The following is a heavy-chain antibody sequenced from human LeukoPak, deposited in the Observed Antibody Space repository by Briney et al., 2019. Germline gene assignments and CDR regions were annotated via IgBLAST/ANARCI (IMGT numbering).Heavy chain of an antibody. V-gene: IGHV3-30*04. CDR1: GFTFSSYA. Sequence: PGRSLRLSCAASGFTFSSYAMHWVRQAPGKGLEWVAVISYDGSNKYYADSVKGRFTISRDNSKNTLYLQMNSLRAEDTAVFYCAKERGGSYHPFDFWGQGTLVTVSS. D-gene: IGHD1-26*01. CDR2: ISYDGSNK. J-gene: IGHJ4*02. CDR3: AKERGGSYHPFDF.